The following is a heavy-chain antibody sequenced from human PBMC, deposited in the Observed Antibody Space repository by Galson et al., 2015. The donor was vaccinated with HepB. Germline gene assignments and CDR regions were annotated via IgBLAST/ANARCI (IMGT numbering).Heavy chain of an antibody. J-gene: IGHJ4*02. CDR3: AVDLPWGDKAFDF. CDR1: GFSFSNYT. CDR2: ISRSNTTT. D-gene: IGHD2-21*02. V-gene: IGHV3-48*02. Sequence: SLRLSCAASGFSFSNYTFNWVRQAPGKPLEWVSYISRSNTTTYYADSVQGRFTISRDNAKNSLYLQKNSLSDDDTAVYDCAVDLPWGDKAFDFWGQGTLVTVSS.